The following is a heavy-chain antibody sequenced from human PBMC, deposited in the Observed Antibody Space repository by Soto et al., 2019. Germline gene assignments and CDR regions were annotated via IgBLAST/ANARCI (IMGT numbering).Heavy chain of an antibody. D-gene: IGHD2-21*02. V-gene: IGHV3-23*01. Sequence: EVQLLGSGGGSVQPGGSLRLSCAASGFTFTTYAMSLVRQAPGKGLEWVSSIDGSGDNTYYADSVKGRFTISRDNSKDTLYLQMSSLRAEDAALYYCARDSGTAVSTSRVFLSWGQGTLVTVSS. CDR3: ARDSGTAVSTSRVFLS. CDR1: GFTFTTYA. CDR2: IDGSGDNT. J-gene: IGHJ1*01.